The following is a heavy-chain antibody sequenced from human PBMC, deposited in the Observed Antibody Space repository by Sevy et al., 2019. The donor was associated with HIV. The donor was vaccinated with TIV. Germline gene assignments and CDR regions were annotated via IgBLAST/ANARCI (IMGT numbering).Heavy chain of an antibody. V-gene: IGHV3-21*01. J-gene: IGHJ3*01. CDR2: ISGSINYI. Sequence: GGSLRFSWPASGFNLDSFTINWFRQAPGRGLEWVSSISGSINYIYYADSLKGRFTISRDNAKNSVYLQMHSLRVDDTAVYFCARPYGSGSWEAFDVWGQGTVVTVSS. CDR1: GFNLDSFT. D-gene: IGHD3-10*01. CDR3: ARPYGSGSWEAFDV.